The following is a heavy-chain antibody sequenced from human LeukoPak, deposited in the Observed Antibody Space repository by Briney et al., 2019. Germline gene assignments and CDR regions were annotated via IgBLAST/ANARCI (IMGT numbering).Heavy chain of an antibody. J-gene: IGHJ4*02. D-gene: IGHD1-26*01. Sequence: RSSETLSLTCAVYGGSFSGYYWSWIRQPPGKGLEWIGYIYYSGSTNYNPSLKSRVTISVDTSKNQFSLKLSSVTAADTAVYYCARAPSGSYSYFDYWGQGTLVTVSS. CDR1: GGSFSGYY. CDR2: IYYSGST. V-gene: IGHV4-59*01. CDR3: ARAPSGSYSYFDY.